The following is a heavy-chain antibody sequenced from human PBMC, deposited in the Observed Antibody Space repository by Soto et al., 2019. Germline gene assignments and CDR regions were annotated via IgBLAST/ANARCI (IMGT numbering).Heavy chain of an antibody. CDR3: ARGPGGFGDFSLDY. V-gene: IGHV4-4*07. CDR2: IYSGGST. D-gene: IGHD3-10*01. J-gene: IGHJ4*02. CDR1: GGSISQYY. Sequence: QVQLQESGPGLVKPSETLSLSCGVSGGSISQYYWRWIRQPAGKGLEWFGRIYSGGSTNYNPSLESRVTMSVDTSKNKFSLKLSSVTAADTTVYYCARGPGGFGDFSLDYWGQGTLVTVSS.